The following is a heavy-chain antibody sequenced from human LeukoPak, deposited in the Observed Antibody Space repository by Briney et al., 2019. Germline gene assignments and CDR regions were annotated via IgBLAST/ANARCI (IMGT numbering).Heavy chain of an antibody. CDR3: ASAQYYDSSGYYSDAFDI. Sequence: ASVKVSCKASGYTFTTYNINWVRQAPGQGLEWMGWISAYNGNTNYAQKLQGRVTMTTDTSTSTAYMELRSLRSDDTAVYYCASAQYYDSSGYYSDAFDIWGQGTMVTVSS. J-gene: IGHJ3*02. CDR2: ISAYNGNT. CDR1: GYTFTTYN. D-gene: IGHD3-22*01. V-gene: IGHV1-18*01.